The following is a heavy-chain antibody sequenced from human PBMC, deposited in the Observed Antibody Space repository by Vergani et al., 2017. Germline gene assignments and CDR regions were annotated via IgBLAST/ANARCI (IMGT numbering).Heavy chain of an antibody. J-gene: IGHJ4*02. CDR1: GFTFSDYF. CDR2: ISPSGATI. D-gene: IGHD2-8*01. V-gene: IGHV3-11*01. Sequence: QVQLVDSGGGLVKPGGSLRLSCAASGFTFSDYFMTWIRQAPGKGLEWLSYISPSGATIYYADSLMGRFTISRDNAKKSLFLEMKGLRTEDTAIYYCARATCSNGVCTSRDFFDNWGQGTLVTVSS. CDR3: ARATCSNGVCTSRDFFDN.